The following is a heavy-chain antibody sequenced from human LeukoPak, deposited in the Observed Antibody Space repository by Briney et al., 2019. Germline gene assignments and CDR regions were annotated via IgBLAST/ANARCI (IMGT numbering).Heavy chain of an antibody. Sequence: GGSLRLSCAASGFTFSSFWMYWVRQAPGKGLVWVSRINSGGSSIGYADSVKGRFTISRDNAKNTLSLQMDSLRAEDTAVYFCASAGRVGDIFDIWVQGTMVTVSS. D-gene: IGHD6-13*01. V-gene: IGHV3-74*01. CDR1: GFTFSSFW. J-gene: IGHJ3*02. CDR3: ASAGRVGDIFDI. CDR2: INSGGSSI.